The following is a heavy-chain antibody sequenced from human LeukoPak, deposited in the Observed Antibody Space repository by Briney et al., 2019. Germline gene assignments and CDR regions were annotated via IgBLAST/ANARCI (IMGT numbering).Heavy chain of an antibody. D-gene: IGHD3-3*01. V-gene: IGHV1-18*01. Sequence: ASVKVSCKASGYTFTSYGISWVRQAPGQGLEWMGWISAYNGNTNYAQKLQGRVTMTTDTSTSTAYMELRSLRSEDTAVYYCAAYHYDFWSGFNWFDPWGQGTLVTVSS. CDR2: ISAYNGNT. J-gene: IGHJ5*02. CDR1: GYTFTSYG. CDR3: AAYHYDFWSGFNWFDP.